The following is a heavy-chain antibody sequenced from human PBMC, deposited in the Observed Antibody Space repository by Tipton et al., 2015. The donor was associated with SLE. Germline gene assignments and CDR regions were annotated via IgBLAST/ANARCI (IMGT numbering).Heavy chain of an antibody. CDR3: ARAYSEGWSYFDF. CDR1: GGSFSGYY. D-gene: IGHD1-26*01. CDR2: INHSGST. V-gene: IGHV4-34*01. J-gene: IGHJ4*02. Sequence: LRLSCAVYGGSFSGYYWSWIRQPPGKGLEWIGDINHSGSTNYNPSLKSRVTISVDMSKNQFSLRLSSVTAADTAVYYCARAYSEGWSYFDFWGPGTLVIVSS.